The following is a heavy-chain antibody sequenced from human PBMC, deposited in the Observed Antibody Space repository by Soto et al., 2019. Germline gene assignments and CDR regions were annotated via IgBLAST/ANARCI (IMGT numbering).Heavy chain of an antibody. CDR1: GGSFSGYY. V-gene: IGHV4-34*01. J-gene: IGHJ5*02. Sequence: QVQLQQWGAGLLKPSETLSLTCAVYGGSFSGYYWSWIRQPPGKGLEWIGEINHSGSTNYNPSLRSRVTLSVDTSKSQCSLKLSSVTAADTAVYYCARSGSVVVAAIVRGARRFDPWGQGTLVTVSS. D-gene: IGHD2-15*01. CDR2: INHSGST. CDR3: ARSGSVVVAAIVRGARRFDP.